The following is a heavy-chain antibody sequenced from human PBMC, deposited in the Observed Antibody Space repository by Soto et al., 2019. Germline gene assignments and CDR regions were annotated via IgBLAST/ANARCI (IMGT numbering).Heavy chain of an antibody. CDR1: GGSISSGGYY. Sequence: SETLSLTCTVSGGSISSGGYYWSWIRHHPGKGLEWIGYIYYSGITYYNPSLKSRVTISVDTSKNQFSLKLSSVTAADTAVYYCARGGCGSSTSCYFLVYYGMDVWGQGTTVTVSS. CDR2: IYYSGIT. D-gene: IGHD2-2*01. V-gene: IGHV4-31*03. J-gene: IGHJ6*02. CDR3: ARGGCGSSTSCYFLVYYGMDV.